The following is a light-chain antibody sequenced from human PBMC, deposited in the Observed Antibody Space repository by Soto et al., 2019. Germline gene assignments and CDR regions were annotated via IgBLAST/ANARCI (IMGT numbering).Light chain of an antibody. V-gene: IGLV2-11*01. J-gene: IGLJ2*01. CDR1: SSDVGGYDY. CDR2: NVS. CDR3: SSYAGTYIL. Sequence: QSALTQPRSVSGSPGQSVTISCTGSSSDVGGYDYVSWYQQHPGKAPKVMIYNVSKRPSGVPDRFSGSKSGNTASLTISGLQADDEADYYCSSYAGTYILFGGGTKLTVL.